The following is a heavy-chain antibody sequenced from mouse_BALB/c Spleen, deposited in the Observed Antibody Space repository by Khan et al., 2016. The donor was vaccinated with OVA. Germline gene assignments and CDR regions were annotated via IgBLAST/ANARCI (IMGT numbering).Heavy chain of an antibody. CDR3: ARGYFGTYEFAY. CDR1: GYTFTSYW. J-gene: IGHJ3*01. D-gene: IGHD2-1*01. Sequence: QVQLQQSGTELVKPGASVKLSCKTSGYTFTSYWIQWVKQRPGQGLEWIGQIFPGTGTTYYHENFKGKATLTIDTSSTTAYMQLSSLTSEDSAVYCCARGYFGTYEFAYWGQGTLVTVSA. V-gene: IGHV1S132*01. CDR2: IFPGTGTT.